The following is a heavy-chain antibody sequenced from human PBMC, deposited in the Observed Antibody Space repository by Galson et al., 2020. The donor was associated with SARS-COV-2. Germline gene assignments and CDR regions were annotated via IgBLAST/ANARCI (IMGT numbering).Heavy chain of an antibody. CDR2: IWYDGSNK. J-gene: IGHJ3*02. Sequence: GGSLRLSCAASGFTFSSYGMHWVRQAPGKGLEWVAVIWYDGSNKYYADSVKGRFTISRDNSKNTLYLQMNSLRAEDTAVYYCAKDLVLMVYATSDAFDIWGQGTMVTVSS. V-gene: IGHV3-33*06. D-gene: IGHD2-8*01. CDR3: AKDLVLMVYATSDAFDI. CDR1: GFTFSSYG.